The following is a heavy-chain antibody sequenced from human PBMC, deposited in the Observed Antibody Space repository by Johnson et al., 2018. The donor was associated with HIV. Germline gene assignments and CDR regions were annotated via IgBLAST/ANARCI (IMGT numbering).Heavy chain of an antibody. V-gene: IGHV3-30-3*01. CDR3: ARGSRYTFDNDDVHLLHAFDI. CDR2: ISYDGSNK. D-gene: IGHD3-16*01. CDR1: GFTFSSYA. Sequence: QVQLVESGGGVVQPGRSLRLSCAASGFTFSSYAMHWVRQAPGKGLEWVAVISYDGSNKYYADSVKGRFTISRDNFKNTLYLQMNSLRAEDTAVYYCARGSRYTFDNDDVHLLHAFDIWGQGTMVTVSS. J-gene: IGHJ3*02.